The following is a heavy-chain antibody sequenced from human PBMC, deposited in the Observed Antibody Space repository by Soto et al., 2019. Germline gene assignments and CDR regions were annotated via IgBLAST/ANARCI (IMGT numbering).Heavy chain of an antibody. CDR3: AREGRVARVREYYGMDV. Sequence: QVQLQESGPGLVKPSETLSLTCTVSGGSISSYYWSWIRQPPGKGLEWIGYIYYSGSTNYNPSLKSRVTISVDTSKNQFALKLSSVTAADTAVYYCAREGRVARVREYYGMDVWGQGTTVTVSS. D-gene: IGHD5-12*01. CDR1: GGSISSYY. CDR2: IYYSGST. J-gene: IGHJ6*02. V-gene: IGHV4-59*01.